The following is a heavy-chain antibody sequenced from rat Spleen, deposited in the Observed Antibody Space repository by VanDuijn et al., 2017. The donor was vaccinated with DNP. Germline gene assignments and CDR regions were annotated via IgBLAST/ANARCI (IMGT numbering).Heavy chain of an antibody. V-gene: IGHV5-27*01. Sequence: EVQLVESGGGLVQPGRSLKLSCAASGFTFSAYYMAWVRQAPAKGLEWVAYIGSPAYAPYYTDSVKGRFTISRDNAKSTLYLQMESLRSEDTATYYCAKDTGYAPFTYWGQGTLVTVSS. CDR1: GFTFSAYY. D-gene: IGHD4-1*01. J-gene: IGHJ3*01. CDR3: AKDTGYAPFTY. CDR2: IGSPAYAP.